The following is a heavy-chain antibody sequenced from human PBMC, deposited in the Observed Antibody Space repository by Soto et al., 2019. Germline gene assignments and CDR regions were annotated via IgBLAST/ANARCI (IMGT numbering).Heavy chain of an antibody. Sequence: QVQLVQSGAEEKKPGASVKGSCKASGYTFTSYAMHWVRQAPGQRLEWMGWINAGNGNTKYSQKSQGSVTITRDTSASTSYIQLTILRSDDTAVYYCAISTVLTPFDYWGQVTLVTVSS. D-gene: IGHD2-21*01. CDR1: GYTFTSYA. V-gene: IGHV1-3*05. CDR2: INAGNGNT. CDR3: AISTVLTPFDY. J-gene: IGHJ4*02.